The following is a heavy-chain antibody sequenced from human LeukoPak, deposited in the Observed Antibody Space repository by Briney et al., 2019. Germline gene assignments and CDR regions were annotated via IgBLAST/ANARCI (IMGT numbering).Heavy chain of an antibody. CDR1: GFTFSIYN. V-gene: IGHV3-21*01. D-gene: IGHD3-10*01. CDR3: AREIPVLLWFGGAFDY. CDR2: ISSSSSYI. J-gene: IGHJ4*02. Sequence: GGSLRLSCAASGFTFSIYNMNWVRQAPGKGLEWVSSISSSSSYIYYADSVKGRFTISRDNAKNSLYLQMNSLRDEDTAVYYCAREIPVLLWFGGAFDYWGQGTLVTVSS.